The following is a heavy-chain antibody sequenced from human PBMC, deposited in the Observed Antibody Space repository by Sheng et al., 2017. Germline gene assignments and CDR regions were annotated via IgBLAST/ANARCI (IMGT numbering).Heavy chain of an antibody. Sequence: EVQLVESGGRLDPALGGPLRLSCAASGATVSSNYMSWVRQAPGKGLEWVSTIYSDGSTYYADSVKGRFTISRDNAKNTLYLQMNSLRAEDTAVYYCARVPHVVGATTPWYFDLWGRGTLVTVSS. J-gene: IGHJ2*01. V-gene: IGHV3-53*01. CDR3: ARVPHVVGATTPWYFDL. CDR1: GATVSSNY. D-gene: IGHD1-26*01. CDR2: IYSDGST.